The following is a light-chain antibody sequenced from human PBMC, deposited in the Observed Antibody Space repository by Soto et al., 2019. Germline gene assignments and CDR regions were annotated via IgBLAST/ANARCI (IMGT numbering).Light chain of an antibody. J-gene: IGKJ5*01. CDR3: QQYNNWPPIT. Sequence: VMTQAPATLSVSPGERDTLSSSSSQTINNNVAWDQLKDGQVPRLVIYAASTRATEIPARFSGSGSGTDFTLTISSLQSEDFAVYYCQQYNNWPPITFGQGTRLEIK. V-gene: IGKV3-15*01. CDR1: QTINNN. CDR2: AAS.